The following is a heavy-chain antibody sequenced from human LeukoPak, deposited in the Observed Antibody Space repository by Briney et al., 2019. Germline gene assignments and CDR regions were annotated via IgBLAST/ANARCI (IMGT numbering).Heavy chain of an antibody. CDR2: ISGSGGST. D-gene: IGHD4-17*01. Sequence: PSETLSLTCTVSGGSISSYYWSWVRQAPGKGLEWVSAISGSGGSTYYADSVKGRFTISRDNSKNTLYLQMNSLRAEDTAVYYCAKLPFKTTVTTYYWGQGTLVTVSS. J-gene: IGHJ4*02. CDR1: GGSISSYY. CDR3: AKLPFKTTVTTYY. V-gene: IGHV3-23*01.